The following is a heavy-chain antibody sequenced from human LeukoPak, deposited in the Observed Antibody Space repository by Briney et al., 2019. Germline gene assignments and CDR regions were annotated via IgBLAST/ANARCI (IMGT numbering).Heavy chain of an antibody. Sequence: ASVKVSCKTSGYPFTNHGVSWVRQAPGQGPEWMGWINASSGDTNYAQRFQGRLTMTTDTSTTTAYMELRSLSSDDTAVYYCARDWPIVIADYWGQGTLVTVSS. CDR3: ARDWPIVIADY. V-gene: IGHV1-18*01. D-gene: IGHD2/OR15-2a*01. CDR2: INASSGDT. CDR1: GYPFTNHG. J-gene: IGHJ4*02.